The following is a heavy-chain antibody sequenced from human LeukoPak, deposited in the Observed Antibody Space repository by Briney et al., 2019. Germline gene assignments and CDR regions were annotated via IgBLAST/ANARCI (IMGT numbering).Heavy chain of an antibody. V-gene: IGHV3-21*01. Sequence: GGSLRLSRAASEFTFSSYSMNWVRQAPGKGLEWVSSISSSSSYIYYADSVKGRFTISRDNAKNSLYLQMNSLRAEDTAVYYCASHYYGSGKFENWGQGTLVTVSS. D-gene: IGHD3-10*01. CDR2: ISSSSSYI. J-gene: IGHJ4*02. CDR1: EFTFSSYS. CDR3: ASHYYGSGKFEN.